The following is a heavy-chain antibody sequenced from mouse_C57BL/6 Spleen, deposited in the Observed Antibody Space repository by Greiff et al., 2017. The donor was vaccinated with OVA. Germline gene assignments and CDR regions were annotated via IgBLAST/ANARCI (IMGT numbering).Heavy chain of an antibody. CDR1: GYTFTDYY. V-gene: IGHV1-76*01. D-gene: IGHD2-4*01. CDR2: IYPGSGNT. CDR3: ARFDYPFTGYFDV. Sequence: VKLVESGAELVRPGASVKLSCKASGYTFTDYYINWVKQRPGQGLEWIARIYPGSGNTYYNEKFKGKATLTAEKSSSTAYMQLSSLTSEDSAVYFCARFDYPFTGYFDVWGTGTTVTVSS. J-gene: IGHJ1*03.